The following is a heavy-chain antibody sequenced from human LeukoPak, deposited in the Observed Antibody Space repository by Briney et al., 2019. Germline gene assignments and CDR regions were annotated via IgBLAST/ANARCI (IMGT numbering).Heavy chain of an antibody. CDR2: IKQDGSEK. CDR3: ARESYSSSWYSDY. Sequence: GGSLRLSCAASGFTFSSYWMSWVRQAPGKGLEWVANIKQDGSEKYYVDSVKGRFTISRDNAKNSLYLQMNSLRAEDTAVYHCARESYSSSWYSDYWGQGTLVTVSS. CDR1: GFTFSSYW. V-gene: IGHV3-7*01. D-gene: IGHD6-13*01. J-gene: IGHJ4*02.